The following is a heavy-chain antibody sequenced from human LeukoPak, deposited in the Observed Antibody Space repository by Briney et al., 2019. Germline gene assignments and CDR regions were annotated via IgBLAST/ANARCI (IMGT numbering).Heavy chain of an antibody. D-gene: IGHD2-15*01. Sequence: PSETLSLTCTVSGGSMSSDDWSWLRQPAGKGREWIGRIYTSGSTNYNPSLKSRVTMSGDTSKNEFSLKLSSVTAADTAVYYCARTLVVAAQYNWFDPWGQGTLVTVSS. CDR3: ARTLVVAAQYNWFDP. J-gene: IGHJ5*02. V-gene: IGHV4-4*07. CDR1: GGSMSSDD. CDR2: IYTSGST.